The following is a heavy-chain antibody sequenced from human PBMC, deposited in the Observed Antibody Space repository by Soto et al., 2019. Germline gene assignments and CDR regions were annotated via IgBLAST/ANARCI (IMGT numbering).Heavy chain of an antibody. Sequence: QVQLVESGGGVVQPGWSLRLSCAVSGFTLSSHAMHWVRQAPGKRLEWVALILSDGNNKYYADSVKGRFTTSRDDSKNTMYLQMNSLRVEDTAVYYCARDDEGGSDCDLGYWGQGALVTVSS. CDR3: ARDDEGGSDCDLGY. J-gene: IGHJ4*02. V-gene: IGHV3-30-3*01. CDR1: GFTLSSHA. D-gene: IGHD1-26*01. CDR2: ILSDGNNK.